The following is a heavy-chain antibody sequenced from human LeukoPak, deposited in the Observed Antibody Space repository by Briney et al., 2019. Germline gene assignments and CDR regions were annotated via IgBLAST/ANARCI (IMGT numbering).Heavy chain of an antibody. Sequence: ASVKVSCKASGYTFTSYGISWVRQAPGQGLEWMGRISAYNGNTNYAQKLQGRVTMTTDTSTSTAYMELRSLRSDDTAVYYCARGQYQLLRRDPAKYYFDYWGQGTLVTVSS. J-gene: IGHJ4*02. CDR2: ISAYNGNT. CDR3: ARGQYQLLRRDPAKYYFDY. V-gene: IGHV1-18*04. CDR1: GYTFTSYG. D-gene: IGHD2-2*01.